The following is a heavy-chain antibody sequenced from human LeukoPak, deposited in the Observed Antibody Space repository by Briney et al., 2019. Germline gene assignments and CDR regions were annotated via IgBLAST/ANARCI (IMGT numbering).Heavy chain of an antibody. D-gene: IGHD6-19*01. CDR1: GVIVSRNF. J-gene: IGHJ5*02. Sequence: GGSVRLSCAASGVIVSRNFMSWVRQAPGKGLQWVAIMYAGGTTDYSDSVRGRFHISRDSSNNTLSLQINSLRAEDTAVYYCARGSGSGLPLDRWGQGALVTVSS. V-gene: IGHV3-53*01. CDR3: ARGSGSGLPLDR. CDR2: MYAGGTT.